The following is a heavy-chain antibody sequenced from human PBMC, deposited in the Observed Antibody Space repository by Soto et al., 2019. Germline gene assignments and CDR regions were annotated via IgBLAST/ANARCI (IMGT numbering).Heavy chain of an antibody. CDR2: IYHSGTT. Sequence: SETLSLTCAVSGGSISRTNWWSWVRQPPGKGLEWIGEIYHSGTTNYNPSLKSRVTMSVDKSKNQFSLKLSSVTAAGTAVYYCAKSITFDWLFFDYWGRGTLVTVSS. J-gene: IGHJ4*02. CDR3: AKSITFDWLFFDY. D-gene: IGHD3-9*01. CDR1: GGSISRTNW. V-gene: IGHV4-4*02.